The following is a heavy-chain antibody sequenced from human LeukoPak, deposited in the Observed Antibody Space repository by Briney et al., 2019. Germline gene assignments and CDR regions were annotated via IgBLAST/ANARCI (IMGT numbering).Heavy chain of an antibody. J-gene: IGHJ4*02. V-gene: IGHV3-23*01. CDR2: ITGSGGST. Sequence: PGGSLRLSCAASGFTFSSHAMGWVRQAQGKGLEWVSSITGSGGSTYYGDSVKGRFTISRDNAKNSLYLQMNSLRAEDTGVYYCAKDSYSKGDYWGQGVLVTVSS. CDR3: AKDSYSKGDY. CDR1: GFTFSSHA. D-gene: IGHD5-18*01.